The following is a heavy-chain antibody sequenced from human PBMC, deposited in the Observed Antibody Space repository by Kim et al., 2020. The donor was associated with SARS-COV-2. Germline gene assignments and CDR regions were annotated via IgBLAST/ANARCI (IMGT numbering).Heavy chain of an antibody. CDR3: ARARITMIVVVKYFDY. D-gene: IGHD3-22*01. Sequence: SETLSLTCTVSGGSISSGSYYWSWIRQHPGKGLEWIGYIYYSGSTYYNPSLKSRVTISVDTSKNQFSLKLSSVTAADTAVYYCARARITMIVVVKYFDYCGQGTLVTVSS. CDR2: IYYSGST. CDR1: GGSISSGSYY. J-gene: IGHJ4*02. V-gene: IGHV4-31*03.